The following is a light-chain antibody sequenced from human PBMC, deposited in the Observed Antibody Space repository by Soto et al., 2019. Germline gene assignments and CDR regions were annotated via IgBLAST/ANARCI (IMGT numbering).Light chain of an antibody. CDR2: GAS. J-gene: IGKJ5*01. CDR1: QSVSSN. V-gene: IGKV3-15*01. CDR3: QQYNNWPIT. Sequence: EIVVTKSPATLSLPPRERATLSCRASQSVSSNLAWYQQKPGQAPRLLIYGASTRATGIPARFSGSGSGTEFTLTISSLQSEDFAVYYCQQYNNWPITFGQGTRLEIK.